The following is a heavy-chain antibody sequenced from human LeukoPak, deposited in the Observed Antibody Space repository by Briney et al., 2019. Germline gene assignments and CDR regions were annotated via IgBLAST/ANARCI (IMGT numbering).Heavy chain of an antibody. CDR3: ARDSPGIAAAGHDY. CDR2: INPNSGGT. V-gene: IGHV1-2*02. J-gene: IGHJ4*02. Sequence: ASVKVSCKASGYTFTGYYMYWVRQAPGERLEWMGWINPNSGGTNYEQKAHGRVTMIRDTSISTAYMELSRLRSDDTAVYYCARDSPGIAAAGHDYWGQGTLVTVSS. D-gene: IGHD6-13*01. CDR1: GYTFTGYY.